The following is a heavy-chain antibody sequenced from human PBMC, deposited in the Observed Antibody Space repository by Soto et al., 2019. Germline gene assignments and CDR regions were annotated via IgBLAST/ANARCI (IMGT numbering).Heavy chain of an antibody. CDR1: GGSFSGYY. V-gene: IGHV4-34*01. J-gene: IGHJ6*03. CDR2: INHGGST. D-gene: IGHD5-12*01. CDR3: AREGRRWLSNVYSYYDMDV. Sequence: QVQLQQWGAGLLKPSETLSLTCAVYGGSFSGYYWSLIRQPPGKGLEWIGEINHGGSTNYHPSLKRLVTSSVDTSRNQFSPRLSSVTAADSAVYYCAREGRRWLSNVYSYYDMDVWGKGARVTVSS.